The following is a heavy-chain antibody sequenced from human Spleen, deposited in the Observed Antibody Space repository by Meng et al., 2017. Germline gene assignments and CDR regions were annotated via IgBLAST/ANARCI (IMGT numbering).Heavy chain of an antibody. CDR2: INHSGST. Sequence: VHLQQWGYRLLKSSETLCLTCVVSGGSFSDCYWRWVRQPPGKGLEWIGEINHSGSTNYNPSLESRATISVDTSQNNLSLKLSSVTAADSAVYYCTRNEYYCLGYWGQGTLVTVSS. D-gene: IGHD2/OR15-2a*01. V-gene: IGHV4-34*01. CDR3: TRNEYYCLGY. CDR1: GGSFSDCY. J-gene: IGHJ4*02.